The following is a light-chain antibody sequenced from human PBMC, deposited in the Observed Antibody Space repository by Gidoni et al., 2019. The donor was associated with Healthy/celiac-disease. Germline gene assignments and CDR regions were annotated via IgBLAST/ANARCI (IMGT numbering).Light chain of an antibody. CDR3: SSYTSSSTLRGV. CDR2: DVS. V-gene: IGLV2-14*03. Sequence: QSALTQPASVSGSPGQSNTIPCTGTSSDVGGYNYVSWYQQHPGKAPKLMIYDVSNRPSGVSNRFSGSKSGNTASLTISGLQAEDEADYYCSSYTSSSTLRGVFGGGTKLTVL. J-gene: IGLJ3*02. CDR1: SSDVGGYNY.